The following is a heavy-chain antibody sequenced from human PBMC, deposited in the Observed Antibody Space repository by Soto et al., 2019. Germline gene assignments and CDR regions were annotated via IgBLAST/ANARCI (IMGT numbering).Heavy chain of an antibody. V-gene: IGHV3-11*01. Sequence: GGSLRLSCAASGFTFSDYYMSWIRQAPGKGLEWVSYISSSGSTIYYADSVKGRFTISRDNAKNSLYLQMNSLRAEDTAVYYCARDELHYYDSSGYGMDVWGQGTTVTVSS. D-gene: IGHD3-22*01. CDR1: GFTFSDYY. CDR3: ARDELHYYDSSGYGMDV. J-gene: IGHJ6*02. CDR2: ISSSGSTI.